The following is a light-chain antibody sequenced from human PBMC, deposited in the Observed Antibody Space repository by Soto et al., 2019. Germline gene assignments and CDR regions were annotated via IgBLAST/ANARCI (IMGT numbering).Light chain of an antibody. Sequence: EIVLTQSPGTLSLSPGERATLSCRASQSVSSNYLAWYQQKPGQAPRLLIYGASSRATGIPDRFSDSGSGTDFTLNISRLEPEDFAVYYCQQYGGSPRVTFGGGTKVEIK. CDR1: QSVSSNY. CDR2: GAS. CDR3: QQYGGSPRVT. J-gene: IGKJ4*01. V-gene: IGKV3-20*01.